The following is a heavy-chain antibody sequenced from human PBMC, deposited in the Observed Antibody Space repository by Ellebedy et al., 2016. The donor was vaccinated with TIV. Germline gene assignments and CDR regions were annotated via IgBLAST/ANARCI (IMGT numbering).Heavy chain of an antibody. D-gene: IGHD2-15*01. CDR3: ARVEGYCSGGSCYSAHLFDY. CDR1: GFTFSSYS. CDR2: ISHNSSTI. Sequence: GGSLRLSCAASGFTFSSYSMNWVRQAPGKGLEWVSYISHNSSTIYYADPVKGRFTISRDNAKNSLYLQMNSLRDEDTAVYYCARVEGYCSGGSCYSAHLFDYWGQGTLVTVSS. J-gene: IGHJ4*02. V-gene: IGHV3-48*02.